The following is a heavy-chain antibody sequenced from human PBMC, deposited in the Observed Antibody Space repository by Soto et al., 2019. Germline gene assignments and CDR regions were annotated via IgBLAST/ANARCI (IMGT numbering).Heavy chain of an antibody. CDR2: ISGSSGYT. D-gene: IGHD3-10*01. Sequence: QVQLVESGGGLVKPGGSLRLSCAASGFSFSDSYMSWVRQAPGKGLEWVAYISGSSGYTGYADSVKGRFTISRDNAKNSLYLQMNSLRVEDTAVYYCARDRGGYGPPGVGGQGTTVTLSS. V-gene: IGHV3-11*06. CDR1: GFSFSDSY. CDR3: ARDRGGYGPPGV. J-gene: IGHJ6*02.